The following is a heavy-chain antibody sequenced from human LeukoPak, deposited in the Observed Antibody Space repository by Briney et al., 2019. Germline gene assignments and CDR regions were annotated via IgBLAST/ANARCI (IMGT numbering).Heavy chain of an antibody. CDR1: GFTSSSYW. CDR3: AKDAPDYGAEVFYDY. J-gene: IGHJ4*02. D-gene: IGHD3-16*01. Sequence: GGSLRLSCAASGFTSSSYWMHWVRQVPGKGLVWVSRISGDGTARNYADSVKGRFTISRDDAKNTVDLQMNSLRAEDTAVYYCAKDAPDYGAEVFYDYWGQGTLVTVSS. CDR2: ISGDGTAR. V-gene: IGHV3-74*01.